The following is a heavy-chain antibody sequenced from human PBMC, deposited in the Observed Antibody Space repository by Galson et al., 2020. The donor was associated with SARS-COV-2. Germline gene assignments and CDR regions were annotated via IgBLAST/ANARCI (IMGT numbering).Heavy chain of an antibody. CDR3: AKVQVEWELPNPSFDY. D-gene: IGHD1-26*01. V-gene: IGHV3-30*18. J-gene: IGHJ4*02. Sequence: GESLKISFAASGFTFSSYGMHWVRQAPGKGLEWVAVISYDGSNKYYADSVKGRFTISRDNSKNTLYLQMNSLRDEDTAVYYCAKVQVEWELPNPSFDYWGQGTLVTVSS. CDR2: ISYDGSNK. CDR1: GFTFSSYG.